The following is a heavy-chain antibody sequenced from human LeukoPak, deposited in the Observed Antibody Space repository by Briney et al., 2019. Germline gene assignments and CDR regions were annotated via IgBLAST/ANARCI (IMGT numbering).Heavy chain of an antibody. CDR3: AKTTAGYSSGRYPGWPVDY. CDR2: ISGSGGSK. J-gene: IGHJ4*02. Sequence: GGSLSLSCGASGFTFGGYAWYWVRQAPGKGLEWVSGISGSGGSKFYADSVKGRFTISTDNSENTVYLQMNSLRADDTAVYYCAKTTAGYSSGRYPGWPVDYWGQGTLVTVSS. D-gene: IGHD6-19*01. V-gene: IGHV3-23*01. CDR1: GFTFGGYA.